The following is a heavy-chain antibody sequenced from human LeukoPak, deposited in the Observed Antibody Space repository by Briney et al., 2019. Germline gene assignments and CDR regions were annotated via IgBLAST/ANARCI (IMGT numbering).Heavy chain of an antibody. D-gene: IGHD1-26*01. Sequence: PGGSLRLSCAASGFTFSSYWMHWVRQAPGKGLVRVSRINSDGSSTSYADSVKGRFTISRDNAKNTLYLQMNSLRAEDTAVYYCARDRGAYSGSYYVDYWGQGTLVTVSS. CDR2: INSDGSST. CDR3: ARDRGAYSGSYYVDY. CDR1: GFTFSSYW. J-gene: IGHJ4*02. V-gene: IGHV3-74*01.